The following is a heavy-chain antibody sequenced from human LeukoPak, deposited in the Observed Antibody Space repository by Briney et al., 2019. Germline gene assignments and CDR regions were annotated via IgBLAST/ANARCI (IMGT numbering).Heavy chain of an antibody. CDR2: ISGGSDGT. CDR1: GFTFINYA. J-gene: IGHJ4*02. D-gene: IGHD5-18*01. CDR3: AKGSSGYIYGDY. Sequence: GGSLRLSCAASGFTFINYAMSWVRQAPGMGLEWVSGISGGSDGTYYADSVKGRFTISRDNSKDTLYLQMNSLRAEDTAIYYCAKGSSGYIYGDYWGQGTLVTVSS. V-gene: IGHV3-23*01.